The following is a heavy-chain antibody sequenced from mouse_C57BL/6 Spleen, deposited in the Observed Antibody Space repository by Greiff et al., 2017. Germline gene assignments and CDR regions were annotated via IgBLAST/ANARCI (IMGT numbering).Heavy chain of an antibody. J-gene: IGHJ2*01. D-gene: IGHD3-3*01. V-gene: IGHV5-9-1*02. Sequence: EVQLVESGAGLVKPGGSLKLSCAASGFTFSSYALSWVRQTPEKRLEWVAYISSGGDYIYYADTVKGRFTISRDNARNTLYLQMSSLKSEDTAMYYCTRSLTARNYFDYWGQGTTLTVSA. CDR3: TRSLTARNYFDY. CDR1: GFTFSSYA. CDR2: ISSGGDYI.